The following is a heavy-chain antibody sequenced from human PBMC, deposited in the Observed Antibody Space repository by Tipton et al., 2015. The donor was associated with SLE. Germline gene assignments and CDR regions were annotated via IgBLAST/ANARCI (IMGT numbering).Heavy chain of an antibody. CDR1: GGSFSDYY. D-gene: IGHD2-15*01. Sequence: GLVKPSETLSLSCDVYGGSFSDYYWMWIRQPPGKGLEWIGEINHSGSTICNPSLVSRVTISVDTSKNQFSLKLSSVTAADTAVYYCARGPGLGVVVVTQSDWFDPWGQGTLVTVSS. V-gene: IGHV4-34*09. J-gene: IGHJ5*02. CDR3: ARGPGLGVVVVTQSDWFDP. CDR2: INHSGST.